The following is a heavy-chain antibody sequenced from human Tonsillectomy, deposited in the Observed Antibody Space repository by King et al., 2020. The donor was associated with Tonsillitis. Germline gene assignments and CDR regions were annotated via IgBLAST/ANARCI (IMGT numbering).Heavy chain of an antibody. CDR1: GYSFTSYW. D-gene: IGHD2-2*02. CDR2: IYPGDSDT. V-gene: IGHV5-51*03. CDR3: ARRSAYQRLYRDYAVDI. Sequence: VQLVESGAEVKKPGESLKISCKGSGYSFTSYWIGWVRQMPGKGLEWMGIIYPGDSDTRYSPSFQGQVTISADKSISTAYLQWSSLKASDTAMYYCARRSAYQRLYRDYAVDIWGQGKMVTVAS. J-gene: IGHJ3*02.